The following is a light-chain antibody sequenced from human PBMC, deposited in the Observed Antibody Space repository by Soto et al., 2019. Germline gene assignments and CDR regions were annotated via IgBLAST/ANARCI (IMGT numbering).Light chain of an antibody. V-gene: IGLV9-49*01. CDR1: SGYSNYK. CDR3: GEDAGRESSFVDVV. J-gene: IGLJ2*01. Sequence: QSVLTQPPSASASLGAPVTLTGTLSSGYSNYKVDWFQQRPGKGPRFVMREGTGGVVVSKGDGIPDRFSVLCAGLTRYLAIRNIQEVDESDYHCGEDAGRESSFVDVVFGGGTKLTVL. CDR2: EGTGGVVV.